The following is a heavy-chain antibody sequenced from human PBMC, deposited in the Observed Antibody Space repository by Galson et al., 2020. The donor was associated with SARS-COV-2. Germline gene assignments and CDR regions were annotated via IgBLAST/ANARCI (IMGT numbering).Heavy chain of an antibody. J-gene: IGHJ5*02. CDR3: TVGYCSSTTCYPRFDP. CDR1: GFTFSGSA. CDR2: VKSKTNSYAT. Sequence: GGYLRLSCAASGFTFSGSAIHWVRQASGKGLEWVGRVKSKTNSYATAYAASVKGRFTISRDDSRNTAYLQMNSLKTEDTALYYCTVGYCSSTTCYPRFDPWGQGTLVTVSS. V-gene: IGHV3-73*01. D-gene: IGHD2-2*01.